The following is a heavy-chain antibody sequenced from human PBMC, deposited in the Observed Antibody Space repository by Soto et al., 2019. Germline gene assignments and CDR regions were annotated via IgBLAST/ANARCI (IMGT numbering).Heavy chain of an antibody. J-gene: IGHJ4*02. CDR2: VNPSGGHT. CDR3: ARGVHVVVVTAAFDY. D-gene: IGHD2-21*02. V-gene: IGHV1-46*01. CDR1: GDTFTNYY. Sequence: QVQLMQSGAEVKKPGASVKVSCKASGDTFTNYYIHWVRQAPGQGLEWMGTVNPSGGHTTYSQNFLGRVTXTXXXSXXTLYTELTSLTSDDTAVDYCARGVHVVVVTAAFDYWGQGTLVTVSS.